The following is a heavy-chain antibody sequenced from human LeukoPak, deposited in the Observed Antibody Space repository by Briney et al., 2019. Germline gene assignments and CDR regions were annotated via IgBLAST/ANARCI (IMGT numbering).Heavy chain of an antibody. D-gene: IGHD3-10*01. V-gene: IGHV3-53*01. CDR1: GFTVSSNY. J-gene: IGHJ4*02. Sequence: GGSLRLSCAASGFTVSSNYISWVRQAPGKGLEWVSVIYSGGGTNYADSVKGRFTISRDNSKNTLYLQMNSLRAEDTAVYYCASPYYYASGSFDLWGQGTLVTVSS. CDR2: IYSGGGT. CDR3: ASPYYYASGSFDL.